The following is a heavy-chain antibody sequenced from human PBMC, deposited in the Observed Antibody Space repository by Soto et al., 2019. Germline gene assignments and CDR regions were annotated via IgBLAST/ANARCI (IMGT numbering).Heavy chain of an antibody. CDR3: AKPRTLDYRSYGMDV. Sequence: EEQLLESGGGFVQPGGSLRLSCAASGFAFSNYAMRWVRQVPEKGLEWVSSIGTGGSDTYYPDSVRGRFTISRDNSQNVFDLEMNSLRVEDTAIYYCAKPRTLDYRSYGMDVWGQGTTVTVSS. J-gene: IGHJ6*02. CDR1: GFAFSNYA. D-gene: IGHD3-16*01. V-gene: IGHV3-23*05. CDR2: IGTGGSDT.